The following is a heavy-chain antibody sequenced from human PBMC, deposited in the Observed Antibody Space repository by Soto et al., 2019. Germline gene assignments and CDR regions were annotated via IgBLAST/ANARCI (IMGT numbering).Heavy chain of an antibody. V-gene: IGHV1-46*01. Sequence: ASVKVSCKAPEDTFTSYYINWVRQAPGQGLEWMGIINPNGGSTRYAQKFQGRVTFTRDTPASTVYLELRSLTSDDTAVYFCARVLISERAFDHWGQGTLVTVSS. CDR1: EDTFTSYY. D-gene: IGHD3-16*01. J-gene: IGHJ4*02. CDR3: ARVLISERAFDH. CDR2: INPNGGST.